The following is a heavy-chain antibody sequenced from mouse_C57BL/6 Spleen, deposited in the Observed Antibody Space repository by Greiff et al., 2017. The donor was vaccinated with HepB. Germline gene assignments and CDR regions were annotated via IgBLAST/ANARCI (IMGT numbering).Heavy chain of an antibody. CDR1: GYTFTSYW. V-gene: IGHV1-69*01. D-gene: IGHD2-5*01. Sequence: QVQLQQPGAELVMPGASVKLSCKASGYTFTSYWMHWVKQRPGQGLEWIGEIDPSDSYTNYNQKFKGKSTLTVDKSSSTAYMQLSSLTSEDSAVYYCARFYSNFPLDYWGQGTSVTVSS. CDR2: IDPSDSYT. J-gene: IGHJ4*01. CDR3: ARFYSNFPLDY.